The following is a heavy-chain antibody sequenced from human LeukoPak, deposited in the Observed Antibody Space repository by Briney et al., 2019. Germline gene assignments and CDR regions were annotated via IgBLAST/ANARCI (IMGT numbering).Heavy chain of an antibody. CDR3: VRGLYNSKY. D-gene: IGHD1-20*01. CDR2: IKEDESEK. J-gene: IGHJ4*02. Sequence: GGSLRLSCAASGFTFSSYWMSWVRQAPGKGLECVANIKEDESEKYYVDSVKGRFTISRDNAKNSLYLQMNSLRAEDTAAYYCVRGLYNSKYWGQGTLVTVSS. CDR1: GFTFSSYW. V-gene: IGHV3-7*01.